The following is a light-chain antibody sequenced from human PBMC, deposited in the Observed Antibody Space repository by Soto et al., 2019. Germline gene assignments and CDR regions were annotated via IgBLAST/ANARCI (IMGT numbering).Light chain of an antibody. CDR1: QSVRSRY. J-gene: IGKJ1*01. V-gene: IGKV3-20*01. CDR3: QQYGSSSWT. Sequence: EIVLTQSPGTLSSPPGERATLSCRASQSVRSRYLAWYQQKFGQAPRLLIYGASSRATGIPDRFSGSGSGTDFTLTISRREPEDFAVYYCQQYGSSSWTFGQGTKVDIK. CDR2: GAS.